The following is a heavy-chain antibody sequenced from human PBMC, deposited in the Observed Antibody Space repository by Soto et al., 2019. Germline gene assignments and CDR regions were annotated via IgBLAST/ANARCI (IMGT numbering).Heavy chain of an antibody. V-gene: IGHV1-69*13. J-gene: IGHJ1*01. CDR3: ARDPAYCGGDCSLTDAEYFQH. CDR2: IIPIFGTA. CDR1: GYTFTSYA. Sequence: SVKVSCKASGYTFTSYAMHWVRQAPGQGLEWMGGIIPIFGTANYAQKFQGRVTITADESTSTAYMELSSLRSEDTAVYYCARDPAYCGGDCSLTDAEYFQHWGQGTLVTVSS. D-gene: IGHD2-21*02.